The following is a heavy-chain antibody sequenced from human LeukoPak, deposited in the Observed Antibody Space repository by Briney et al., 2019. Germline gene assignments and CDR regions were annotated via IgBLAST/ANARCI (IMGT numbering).Heavy chain of an antibody. D-gene: IGHD3-9*01. CDR2: ISGSGGST. J-gene: IGHJ4*02. CDR3: AMRANYDILTGEDY. Sequence: HPGGSLRLSCAASGFTFSSYGMSWVRQAPGKGLEWVSAISGSGGSTYYADSVKGRFTISRDNSKNTLYLQMNSLRAEDTAVYYCAMRANYDILTGEDYWGQGTLVTVSS. CDR1: GFTFSSYG. V-gene: IGHV3-23*01.